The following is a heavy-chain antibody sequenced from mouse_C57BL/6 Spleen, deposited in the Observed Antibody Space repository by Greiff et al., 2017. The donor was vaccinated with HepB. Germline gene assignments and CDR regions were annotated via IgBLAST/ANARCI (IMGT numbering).Heavy chain of an antibody. CDR2: INPNNGGT. J-gene: IGHJ2*01. V-gene: IGHV1-26*01. Sequence: VQLQQSGPELVKPGASVKISCKASGYTFTDYYMNWVKQSHGKSLEWIGDINPNNGGTSYNQKFKGKATLTVDKSSSTAYMELRSLTSEDSAVYYCARNYYGSSWDYWGQGTTLTVSS. D-gene: IGHD1-1*01. CDR3: ARNYYGSSWDY. CDR1: GYTFTDYY.